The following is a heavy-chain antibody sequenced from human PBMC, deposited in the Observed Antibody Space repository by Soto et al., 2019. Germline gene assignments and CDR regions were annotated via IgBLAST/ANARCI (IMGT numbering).Heavy chain of an antibody. CDR3: ARDYNGDYHYDL. J-gene: IGHJ2*01. CDR1: GFTFSSYG. CDR2: IWYDGSNK. Sequence: QVQLVESGGGVVQPGRSLRLSCAASGFTFSSYGMHWVRQAPGKGLEWVAVIWYDGSNKYYADSVKGRFTISRGNSKNTLYLQMNSLRAEDTAVYYCARDYNGDYHYDLWGRGTLVTVSS. D-gene: IGHD4-17*01. V-gene: IGHV3-33*01.